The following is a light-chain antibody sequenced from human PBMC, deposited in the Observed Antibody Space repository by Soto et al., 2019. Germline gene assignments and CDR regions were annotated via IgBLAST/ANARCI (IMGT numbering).Light chain of an antibody. Sequence: DIQMTQSPSSLSASVGDRVTITCRASQSISRNLNWYQHKPGKAPKLLIYAASSLQNGVPSRFSGSGSGTDFTLSISSLQPEDFATCYCQQSYTTVSITFGQGTRLEIK. CDR3: QQSYTTVSIT. V-gene: IGKV1-39*01. CDR2: AAS. J-gene: IGKJ5*01. CDR1: QSISRN.